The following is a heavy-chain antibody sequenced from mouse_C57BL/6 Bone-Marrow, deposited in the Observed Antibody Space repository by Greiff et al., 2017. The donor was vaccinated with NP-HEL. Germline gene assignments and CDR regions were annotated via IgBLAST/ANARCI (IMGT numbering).Heavy chain of an antibody. CDR2: IYPRSGNT. D-gene: IGHD2-3*01. V-gene: IGHV1-81*01. CDR3: ARSEWLLNAMDY. J-gene: IGHJ4*01. CDR1: GYTFASYG. Sequence: QVQLKESGAELARPGASVKLSCKASGYTFASYGISWVKQRTGQGLEWIGEIYPRSGNTYYNEKFKGKATLTADKSSSTAYMELRSLTSEDSAVYFCARSEWLLNAMDYWGQGTSVTVSS.